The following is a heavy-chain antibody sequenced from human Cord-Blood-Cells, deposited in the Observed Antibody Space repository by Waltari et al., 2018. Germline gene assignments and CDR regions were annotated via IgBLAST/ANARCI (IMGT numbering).Heavy chain of an antibody. Sequence: QVQLVQSGAEVKKPGASVKVSCKASGYTFTSYAMHWVRQAPGQRLEWMGWVNAGNGNTKYSQKFQGRVTITRDTSASTAYMELSSVRAEDTAVYYCAKVRYDFWSGYHNYYYCGMDVWGQGTTVTVSS. CDR1: GYTFTSYA. D-gene: IGHD3-3*01. CDR2: VNAGNGNT. CDR3: AKVRYDFWSGYHNYYYCGMDV. J-gene: IGHJ6*02. V-gene: IGHV1-3*01.